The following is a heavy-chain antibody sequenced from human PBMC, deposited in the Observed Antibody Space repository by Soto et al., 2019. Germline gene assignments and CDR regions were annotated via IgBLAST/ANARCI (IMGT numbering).Heavy chain of an antibody. CDR3: VRDCNTPSCRGDGGFDP. V-gene: IGHV3-7*01. J-gene: IGHJ5*02. CDR1: GFTFSAYW. CDR2: IKEDGSEK. Sequence: EVQLVESGGGLVQPGGSLTLSCAASGFTFSAYWMSWVRQAPGKGLEWVANIKEDGSEKHYVDSVKGRFTVSRDNAKNSLFLQMKSLRAEETAVYHCVRDCNTPSCRGDGGFDPWGQGTLVTVSS. D-gene: IGHD2-2*01.